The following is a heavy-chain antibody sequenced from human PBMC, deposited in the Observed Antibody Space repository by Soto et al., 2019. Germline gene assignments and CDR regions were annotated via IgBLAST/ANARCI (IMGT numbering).Heavy chain of an antibody. J-gene: IGHJ6*03. CDR3: ARLPTGGLYYYYYMDV. V-gene: IGHV1-18*01. CDR1: GYTFTSYG. CDR2: ISAYNGNT. Sequence: ASVKVSCKASGYTFTSYGISWVRQAPGQGLEWMGWISAYNGNTNYAQKLQGRVTMTTDTSTSTAYMELRSLRSDDTAVYYCARLPTGGLYYYYYMDVWGKGTTVTVSS. D-gene: IGHD3-10*01.